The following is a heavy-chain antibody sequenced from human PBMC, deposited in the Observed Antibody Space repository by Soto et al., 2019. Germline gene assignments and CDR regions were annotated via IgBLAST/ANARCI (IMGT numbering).Heavy chain of an antibody. CDR3: ERGRELVWFGEETFGVDV. CDR1: GGSFSGYY. V-gene: IGHV4-34*02. D-gene: IGHD3-10*01. J-gene: IGHJ6*02. Sequence: QVQLQQWGAGLLKPSATLSLTCAVNGGSFSGYYWSWIRQSPGKGLEWVGEITHSGGINDNMSLKRRVSLSVDTSKKQFSLKVNSVTAADTAVYYCERGRELVWFGEETFGVDVWGQGTTVTVSS. CDR2: ITHSGGI.